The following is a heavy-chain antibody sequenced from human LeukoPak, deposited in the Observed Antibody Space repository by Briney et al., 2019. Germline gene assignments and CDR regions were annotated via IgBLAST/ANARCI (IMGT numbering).Heavy chain of an antibody. CDR1: GFSFDEYA. J-gene: IGHJ5*02. CDR3: ARTHRLSIPIFGVGFDP. V-gene: IGHV3-9*01. D-gene: IGHD3-3*01. Sequence: GKSLRLSCAASGFSFDEYAMHWVRQVPGKGLEWVSGINWNSDIISYADSVMGRFTISRDNAKKSLFLQMNSLRAEDTALYFCARTHRLSIPIFGVGFDPWGQGTLVTVSS. CDR2: INWNSDII.